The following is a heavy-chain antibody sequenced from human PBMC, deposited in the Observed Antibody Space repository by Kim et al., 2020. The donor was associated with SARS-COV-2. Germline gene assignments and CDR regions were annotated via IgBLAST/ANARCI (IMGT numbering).Heavy chain of an antibody. D-gene: IGHD3-10*01. V-gene: IGHV3-30*02. J-gene: IGHJ5*02. Sequence: ADSVKGRFTISRDNSKNTLYLQMNSLRAEDTAVYYCAKDRRGSGSYYSDPWGQGTLVTVSS. CDR3: AKDRRGSGSYYSDP.